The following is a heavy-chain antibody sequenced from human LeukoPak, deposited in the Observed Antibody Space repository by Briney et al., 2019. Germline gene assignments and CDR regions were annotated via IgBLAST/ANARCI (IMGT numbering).Heavy chain of an antibody. CDR2: INWNGGST. Sequence: GGSLRLSCAAFGFTFDDYGMSWVRQAPGKGLEWVSGINWNGGSTGYADSVKGRFTISRDSAKNSLYLQMNSLRAEDTALYYCARASYSGYDSDYWGQGTLVSVSA. D-gene: IGHD5-12*01. CDR1: GFTFDDYG. J-gene: IGHJ4*02. CDR3: ARASYSGYDSDY. V-gene: IGHV3-20*04.